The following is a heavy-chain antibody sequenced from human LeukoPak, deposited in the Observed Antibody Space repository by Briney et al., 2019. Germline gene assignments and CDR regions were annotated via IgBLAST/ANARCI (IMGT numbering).Heavy chain of an antibody. J-gene: IGHJ4*02. CDR1: GYSFTTQW. CDR3: ARHGDIYDLPYDY. D-gene: IGHD5/OR15-5a*01. Sequence: GESLKISCTASGYSFTTQWIGWVRQMPGKGLGWMGIIYPGDSDTRYSPSFQGHVTISADKSIGTAYLQWSSLKASDTAMYFCARHGDIYDLPYDYWGQGTLVTVSS. CDR2: IYPGDSDT. V-gene: IGHV5-51*01.